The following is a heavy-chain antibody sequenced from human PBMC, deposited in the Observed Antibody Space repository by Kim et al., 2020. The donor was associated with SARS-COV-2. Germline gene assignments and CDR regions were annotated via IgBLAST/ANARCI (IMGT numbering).Heavy chain of an antibody. V-gene: IGHV3-74*01. J-gene: IGHJ4*02. CDR1: GFTFNTYW. CDR3: VKDFSQPSDS. CDR2: MCEDGRII. Sequence: GGSLRLSCAASGFTFNTYWMHWVRQAPGKGLVWVSRMCEDGRIINHADSVRGRFTISRDDATNTLYLQMNRLRPDDTAMYYCVKDFSQPSDSWGQGTLVTVSS.